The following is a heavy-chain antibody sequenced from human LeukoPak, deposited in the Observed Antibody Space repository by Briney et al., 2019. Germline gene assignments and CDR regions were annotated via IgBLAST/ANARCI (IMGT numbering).Heavy chain of an antibody. CDR1: GSTFSSYA. V-gene: IGHV3-23*01. Sequence: GGSLRLSCAASGSTFSSYAMSWVRQAPGKGLEWVSAISGSGGSTYYADSVKGRFTISRDNSKDTLYLQMNSLRAEDTAVYYCARDSTRYYDFWSGYYDYWGQGTLVTVSS. D-gene: IGHD3-3*01. CDR3: ARDSTRYYDFWSGYYDY. J-gene: IGHJ4*02. CDR2: ISGSGGST.